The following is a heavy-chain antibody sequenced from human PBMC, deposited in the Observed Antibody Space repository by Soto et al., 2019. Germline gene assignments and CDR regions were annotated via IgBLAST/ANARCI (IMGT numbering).Heavy chain of an antibody. CDR2: ISTSRSTI. V-gene: IGHV3-48*01. J-gene: IGHJ4*02. CDR3: ARDPGDYEILTGEFDY. D-gene: IGHD3-9*01. Sequence: EVQLVESGGGLVQPGGSLRLSCVASGFTFSRYSMNWVRQAPGKGLEWVSYISTSRSTIYYTDSVKGRFTISRDNAKNSLYLQMNSLRAEDTAVYYCARDPGDYEILTGEFDYWGQGTLVTVSS. CDR1: GFTFSRYS.